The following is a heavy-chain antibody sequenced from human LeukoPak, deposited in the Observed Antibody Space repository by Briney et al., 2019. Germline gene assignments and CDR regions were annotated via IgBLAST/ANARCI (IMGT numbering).Heavy chain of an antibody. J-gene: IGHJ5*02. Sequence: GASVKVSCKSSGRTFSSYAVTWVRQAPGQGLEWMGGIIPMFGTAKYSQKFKGRVTITTDDSTNTAYMEMSNLRSDDTAVYYGARVIAADGTGWFDPWGQGTPITVSS. CDR2: IIPMFGTA. V-gene: IGHV1-69*05. D-gene: IGHD6-13*01. CDR1: GRTFSSYA. CDR3: ARVIAADGTGWFDP.